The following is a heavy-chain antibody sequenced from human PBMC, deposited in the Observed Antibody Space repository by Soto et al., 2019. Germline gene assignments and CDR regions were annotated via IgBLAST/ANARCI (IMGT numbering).Heavy chain of an antibody. Sequence: QVQLVQSGAEVKKPGASVKVSCKASGYTFTSYYMHWVRQAPGQGLEWMGIINPSGGSTSYAQKIQGRVTMTRDTSTSTVYMELSSLRSEATAVYYCARELGAVAGLNYGMDVWGQGTTVTVSS. CDR1: GYTFTSYY. J-gene: IGHJ6*02. CDR3: ARELGAVAGLNYGMDV. V-gene: IGHV1-46*01. CDR2: INPSGGST. D-gene: IGHD6-19*01.